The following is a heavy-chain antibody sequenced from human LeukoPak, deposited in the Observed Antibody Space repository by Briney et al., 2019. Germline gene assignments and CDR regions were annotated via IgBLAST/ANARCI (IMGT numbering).Heavy chain of an antibody. V-gene: IGHV5-10-1*01. CDR3: ARLPAYGDYYYFDY. D-gene: IGHD4-17*01. J-gene: IGHJ4*02. Sequence: GGSLKISCKASGYSFASYWISWVRQMPGKGRGWMGRIDPSDSYTNYSPSFQVHVTISADKSISTAYLQWRRLNASDTAMYYCARLPAYGDYYYFDYWGQGTLVTVSS. CDR2: IDPSDSYT. CDR1: GYSFASYW.